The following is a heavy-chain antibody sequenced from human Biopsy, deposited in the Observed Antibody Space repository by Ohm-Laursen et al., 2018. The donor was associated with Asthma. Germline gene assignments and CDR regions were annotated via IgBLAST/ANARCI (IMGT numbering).Heavy chain of an antibody. CDR1: GFTFGDYC. CDR3: ARTFHFWSPYHAEHYQL. V-gene: IGHV3-7*01. CDR2: IKHDGTEK. J-gene: IGHJ1*01. D-gene: IGHD3-3*02. Sequence: SLRLSCAASGFTFGDYCMSWVRQVPGKGLEWVANIKHDGTEKNHGDSLKGRFTISRDNAKNSLYLQMDSLRAEDTAVYYCARTFHFWSPYHAEHYQLWGQGTLVTVPS.